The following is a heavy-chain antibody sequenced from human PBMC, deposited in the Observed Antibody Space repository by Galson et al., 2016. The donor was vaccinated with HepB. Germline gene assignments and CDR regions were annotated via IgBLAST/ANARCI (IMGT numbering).Heavy chain of an antibody. Sequence: SLRLSCAASGFIFSSYWMNWVRQAPGKGLEWVADIKQDGSEKYYVDSVEGRFTVSRDNAKNSLYLQMSSLRAEDTAVYYCATMFYYYGSGFARVDAFDIWGQGTMVTVSS. V-gene: IGHV3-7*01. CDR1: GFIFSSYW. CDR3: ATMFYYYGSGFARVDAFDI. D-gene: IGHD3-22*01. J-gene: IGHJ3*02. CDR2: IKQDGSEK.